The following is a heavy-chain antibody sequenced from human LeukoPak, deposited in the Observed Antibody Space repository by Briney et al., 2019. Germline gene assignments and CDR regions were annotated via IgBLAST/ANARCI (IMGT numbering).Heavy chain of an antibody. CDR3: ATGSIAAAGTSYYFDY. CDR2: ISSSSSYI. CDR1: GFTFSSYA. D-gene: IGHD6-13*01. V-gene: IGHV3-21*01. Sequence: GGSLRLSCAASGFTFSSYAMSWVRQAPGKGLEWVSSISSSSSYIYYADSVKGRFTISRDNAKNSLYLQMNSLRAEDTAVYYCATGSIAAAGTSYYFDYWGQGTLVTVSS. J-gene: IGHJ4*02.